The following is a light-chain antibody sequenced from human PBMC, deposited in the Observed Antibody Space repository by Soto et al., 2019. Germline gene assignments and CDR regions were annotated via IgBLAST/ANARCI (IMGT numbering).Light chain of an antibody. Sequence: QSALTQPPSASGSPGQSVTISCTGASTDANDYNYVSWYQQYPGKAPKLIIYEVIRRPSGVPDRFSGSKTGNTASLTVSGLQAEDEANYYCSSYVGDNNVVFGGGTKLTAL. V-gene: IGLV2-8*01. J-gene: IGLJ2*01. CDR1: STDANDYNY. CDR3: SSYVGDNNVV. CDR2: EVI.